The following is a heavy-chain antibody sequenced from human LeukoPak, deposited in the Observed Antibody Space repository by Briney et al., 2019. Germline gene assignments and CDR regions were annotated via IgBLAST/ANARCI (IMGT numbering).Heavy chain of an antibody. D-gene: IGHD1-14*01. CDR3: ARRNPYFYYMDV. CDR1: GGSISSYY. V-gene: IGHV4-4*09. CDR2: IFPSGSA. Sequence: SETLSLTCTVSGGSISSYYWSWIRQSPVRGLEWIGYIFPSGSAYYNPSLESRVTISQDTSENQFSLRLSSVTAADSAVYYCARRNPYFYYMDVWGKGTTVTVS. J-gene: IGHJ6*03.